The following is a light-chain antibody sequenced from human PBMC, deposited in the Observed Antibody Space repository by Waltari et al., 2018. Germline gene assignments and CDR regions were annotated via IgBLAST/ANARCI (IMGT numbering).Light chain of an antibody. CDR2: GVS. CDR3: QHYDSRPFT. V-gene: IGKV3-20*01. CDR1: QTFRSNY. J-gene: IGKJ3*01. Sequence: EIVLTQSPGTLSLSPGERATLSCRASQTFRSNYLAWYRQKPGQAPRLLIYGVSTRASGIPDRFSGSVSGTDFTLTISRLEPEDFAVYYCQHYDSRPFTFGPGTKVDLK.